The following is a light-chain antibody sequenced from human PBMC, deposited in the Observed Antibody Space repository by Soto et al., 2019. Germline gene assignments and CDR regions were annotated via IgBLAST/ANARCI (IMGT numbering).Light chain of an antibody. CDR3: NSYTTSSTYV. Sequence: QSVLTQPASVSGSPGQSITIACTGTSSDVGSYNRVSWYQQAPGTAPKLIIHDVTNRPSGVPDRFSGSKSGNTASLTISGLQTEDEADYYCNSYTTSSTYVFGTGTKVIVL. CDR1: SSDVGSYNR. CDR2: DVT. V-gene: IGLV2-18*02. J-gene: IGLJ1*01.